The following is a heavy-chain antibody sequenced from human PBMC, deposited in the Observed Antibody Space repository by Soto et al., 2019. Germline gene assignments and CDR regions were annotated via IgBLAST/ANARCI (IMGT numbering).Heavy chain of an antibody. CDR3: SRSPMTTVSNYYYYYGMGV. D-gene: IGHD4-4*01. V-gene: IGHV3-49*03. CDR1: GFTFGDYA. J-gene: IGHJ6*02. CDR2: IRSKAYGGTT. Sequence: PGGSLRLSCTASGFTFGDYAMSWFRQAPGKGLEWVGFIRSKAYGGTTEYAASVKGRFTISRDDSKSIAYLQMNSLKTEDTAVYCCSRSPMTTVSNYYYYYGMGVWGQGTTVTVSS.